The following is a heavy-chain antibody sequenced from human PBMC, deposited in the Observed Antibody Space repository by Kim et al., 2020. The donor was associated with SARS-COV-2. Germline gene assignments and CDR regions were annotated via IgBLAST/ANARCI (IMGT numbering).Heavy chain of an antibody. J-gene: IGHJ3*02. CDR3: AKVYGDPSAFDI. V-gene: IGHV3-23*01. Sequence: SYADSVKGRFTISRDNSKNTLYLQMNSLRAEDTAVYYCAKVYGDPSAFDIWGQGTMVTVSS. D-gene: IGHD4-17*01.